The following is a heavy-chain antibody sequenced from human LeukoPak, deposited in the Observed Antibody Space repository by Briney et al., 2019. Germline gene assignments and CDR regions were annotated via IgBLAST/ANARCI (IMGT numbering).Heavy chain of an antibody. CDR3: ARVYRPRRFDWLTPGGMDV. CDR1: GFTFSNYA. D-gene: IGHD3-9*01. V-gene: IGHV3-9*01. Sequence: GRSLRLSCAASGFTFSNYAMRWVRQAPGKGLEWVSAISGNSGNTGYADSVKGRFTISRDNAKNLLYLQMNSLRAEDTAVYYCARVYRPRRFDWLTPGGMDVWGQGTTVTVSS. J-gene: IGHJ6*02. CDR2: ISGNSGNT.